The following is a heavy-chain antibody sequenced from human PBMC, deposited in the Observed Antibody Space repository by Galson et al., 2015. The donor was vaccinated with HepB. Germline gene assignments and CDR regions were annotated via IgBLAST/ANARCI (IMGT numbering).Heavy chain of an antibody. Sequence: SLRLSCAASGFTLSAYSMHWVRQAPGKGLEWVAMISLDGIDKQYADSVQGRFAISRDDAKNTIYVQMNSLGPEDSAVYYCARDPSNFGPLYYFDYWGQGTLVTVSS. CDR3: ARDPSNFGPLYYFDY. CDR1: GFTLSAYS. V-gene: IGHV3-30*09. CDR2: ISLDGIDK. D-gene: IGHD2-8*01. J-gene: IGHJ4*02.